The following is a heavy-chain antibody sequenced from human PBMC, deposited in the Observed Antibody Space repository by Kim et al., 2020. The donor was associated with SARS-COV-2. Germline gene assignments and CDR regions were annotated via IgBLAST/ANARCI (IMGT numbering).Heavy chain of an antibody. CDR2: ISGRGDST. CDR3: AKDRGVIAVAGLFDC. CDR1: GFTFSNFA. D-gene: IGHD6-19*01. V-gene: IGHV3-23*01. J-gene: IGHJ4*02. Sequence: GGSLRLSCAASGFTFSNFAMSWVRQAPGKGLEWVSTISGRGDSTYYADSVKGRFTISRDNSKNTLYLQMNSLRAEDTAVYYCAKDRGVIAVAGLFDCWGQGALVTVSS.